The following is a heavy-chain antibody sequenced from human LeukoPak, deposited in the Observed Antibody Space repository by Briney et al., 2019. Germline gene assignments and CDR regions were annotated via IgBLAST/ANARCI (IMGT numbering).Heavy chain of an antibody. J-gene: IGHJ4*02. Sequence: GASVKVSCKASGYTFTGYYMHWVRQAPGQGLGWMGWINPNSGGTNYAQKFQGRVTMTRDTSISTAYMELSRLRSDDTAVYYCARGGTYYYDSSGYKGGFAYWGQGTLVTVSS. CDR2: INPNSGGT. CDR1: GYTFTGYY. CDR3: ARGGTYYYDSSGYKGGFAY. V-gene: IGHV1-2*02. D-gene: IGHD3-22*01.